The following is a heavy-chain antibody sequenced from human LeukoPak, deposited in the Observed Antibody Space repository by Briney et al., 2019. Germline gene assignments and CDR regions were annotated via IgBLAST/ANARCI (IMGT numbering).Heavy chain of an antibody. Sequence: GGSLRLSCAASEFSVGSNYMTWVRQAPGKGLEWVSLIYSGGSTYYADSVKGRFTISRDNSKNTLYLQMNSLRVEDTAVYYCARVAKFYYGSETYYFFEHWGQGTPVTASS. D-gene: IGHD3-10*01. J-gene: IGHJ4*02. CDR1: EFSVGSNY. CDR3: ARVAKFYYGSETYYFFEH. CDR2: IYSGGST. V-gene: IGHV3-66*01.